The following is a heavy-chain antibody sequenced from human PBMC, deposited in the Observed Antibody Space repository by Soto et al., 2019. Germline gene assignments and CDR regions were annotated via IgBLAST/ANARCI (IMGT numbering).Heavy chain of an antibody. Sequence: SETLSLTCTVSGGSIISSSYYWVLIRQPPGKGLEWIGSIYYSGSTYYNPSLKSRVPISVDTSKNQFSLKLSSVTAADTAVYYCARLVYDSSGYRPGWGQGTLVTVSS. D-gene: IGHD3-22*01. J-gene: IGHJ4*02. CDR2: IYYSGST. V-gene: IGHV4-39*01. CDR3: ARLVYDSSGYRPG. CDR1: GGSIISSSYY.